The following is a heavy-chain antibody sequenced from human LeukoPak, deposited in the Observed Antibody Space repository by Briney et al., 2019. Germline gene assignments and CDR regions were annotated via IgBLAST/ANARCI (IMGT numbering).Heavy chain of an antibody. CDR2: IHYSGST. CDR1: GASISSDY. D-gene: IGHD6-13*01. V-gene: IGHV4-59*08. Sequence: SETLSLTCTVSGASISSDYWSWIRQPPGRGLEWIGFIHYSGSTNYNPSLKSRVTISIDTSKNQFSLKMSSVTAADTGVYYCARQGGYSSSPDFWGQGTLVTVSS. CDR3: ARQGGYSSSPDF. J-gene: IGHJ4*02.